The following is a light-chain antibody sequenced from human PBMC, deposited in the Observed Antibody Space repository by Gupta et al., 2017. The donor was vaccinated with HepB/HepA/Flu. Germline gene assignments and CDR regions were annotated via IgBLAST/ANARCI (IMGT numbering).Light chain of an antibody. CDR1: QDVHTN. J-gene: IGKJ1*01. Sequence: EIVMPQSPATLSVSPGERVAFSCRASQDVHTNLAWMQQKPGQAPKVLFYGASARATGVPARFIGSGSRTEFTLTITSLQSEDVAVYVCQQYNNWPWTFGQGTKVEI. V-gene: IGKV3-15*01. CDR2: GAS. CDR3: QQYNNWPWT.